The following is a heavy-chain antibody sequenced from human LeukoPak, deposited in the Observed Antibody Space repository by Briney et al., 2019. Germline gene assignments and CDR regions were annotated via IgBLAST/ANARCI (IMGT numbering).Heavy chain of an antibody. D-gene: IGHD6-6*01. V-gene: IGHV3-21*06. J-gene: IGHJ4*02. CDR1: GFTFSTYS. CDR2: ISRNSRYI. Sequence: GGSLRLSCAASGFTFSTYSMNWVRQAPGKGLEWVSSISRNSRYIYYADSMRGRFTISRDNAKNSLYLQMNSLKPEDTAVYYCARDGWYSSSFLYNYWGQGTLVTVSS. CDR3: ARDGWYSSSFLYNY.